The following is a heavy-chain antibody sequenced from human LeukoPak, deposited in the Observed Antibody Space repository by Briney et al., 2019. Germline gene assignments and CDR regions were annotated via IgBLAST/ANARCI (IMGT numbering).Heavy chain of an antibody. D-gene: IGHD3-16*01. CDR1: GFTFSSYS. Sequence: GGSLRLSCAASGFTFSSYSMNWVRQAPGKGLEWVSSISSSSSYIYYADSVKGRFTISRDNAKNSLYLQMDSLRAEDTAVYYCAREFEAWFDPWGQGTLVTVSS. CDR3: AREFEAWFDP. CDR2: ISSSSSYI. V-gene: IGHV3-21*01. J-gene: IGHJ5*02.